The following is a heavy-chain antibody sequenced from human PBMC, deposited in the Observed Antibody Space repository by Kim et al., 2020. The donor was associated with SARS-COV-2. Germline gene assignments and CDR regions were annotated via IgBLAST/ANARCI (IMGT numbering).Heavy chain of an antibody. D-gene: IGHD2-15*01. J-gene: IGHJ4*01. V-gene: IGHV3-30*04. Sequence: GGSLRLSCAASGFTFSAYAVHWVRQAPAKGLEWVALISYDGSTRYNTDSVKGRFTISRDNSKNTLDLQMSALRTEDTAVYYCARSACFKGSCSHYFDSWG. CDR3: ARSACFKGSCSHYFDS. CDR1: GFTFSAYA. CDR2: ISYDGSTR.